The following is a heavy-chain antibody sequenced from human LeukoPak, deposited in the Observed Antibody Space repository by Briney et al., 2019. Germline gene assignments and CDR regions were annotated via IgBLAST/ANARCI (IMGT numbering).Heavy chain of an antibody. CDR2: KKPDGSDQ. V-gene: IGHV3-7*01. CDR3: ARWSLGDY. Sequence: GGPLRLPYAASGFTHSSYRMSWVRHAPGKGLEWVANKKPDGSDQYYVHPVKGRFTISRDNAKNSLYLQMNSLRAEDTAVYYCARWSLGDYWGQGTLVTVSS. CDR1: GFTHSSYR. D-gene: IGHD1-26*01. J-gene: IGHJ4*02.